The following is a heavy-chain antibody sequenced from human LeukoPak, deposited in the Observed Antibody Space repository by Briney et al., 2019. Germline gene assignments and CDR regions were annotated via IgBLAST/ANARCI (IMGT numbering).Heavy chain of an antibody. J-gene: IGHJ6*03. CDR2: INPNSGGT. Sequence: ASVKVSCKASGYTFTGYYMHWVRQAPGQGLEWMGWINPNSGGTNYAQKFQGRVTMTRDTSISTAYVELSRLRSDDTAVYYCATAVVPAAIRSYYMDVWGKGTTVTVSS. V-gene: IGHV1-2*02. CDR1: GYTFTGYY. D-gene: IGHD2-2*01. CDR3: ATAVVPAAIRSYYMDV.